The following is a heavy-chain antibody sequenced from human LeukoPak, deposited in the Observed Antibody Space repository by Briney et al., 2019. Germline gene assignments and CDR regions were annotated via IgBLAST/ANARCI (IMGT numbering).Heavy chain of an antibody. CDR1: GYTFSSYG. J-gene: IGHJ3*02. D-gene: IGHD3-3*01. Sequence: ASVKVSCKASGYTFSSYGISWVRQAPGQGLEWMGWISGYNGNTNSAQMLQGRVSMTTDTSTSTAYVELRSLRSDDTAVYYCARDRSPDFWSGDYRDAYDIWGQGTMVTVSS. CDR2: ISGYNGNT. CDR3: ARDRSPDFWSGDYRDAYDI. V-gene: IGHV1-18*01.